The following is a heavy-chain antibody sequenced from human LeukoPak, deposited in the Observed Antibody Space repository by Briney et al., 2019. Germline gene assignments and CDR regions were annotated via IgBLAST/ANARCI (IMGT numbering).Heavy chain of an antibody. Sequence: GSLRLSCAASGFTFSSYWMSWVRQAPGKGLEWVANIKQDGSEKYYVDSVKGRFTISRDNAKNSLYLQMNSLRAEDTAVYYCAGDLPYYYDSSGYALVDWGQGTLVTVSS. V-gene: IGHV3-7*01. CDR1: GFTFSSYW. CDR3: AGDLPYYYDSSGYALVD. CDR2: IKQDGSEK. D-gene: IGHD3-22*01. J-gene: IGHJ4*02.